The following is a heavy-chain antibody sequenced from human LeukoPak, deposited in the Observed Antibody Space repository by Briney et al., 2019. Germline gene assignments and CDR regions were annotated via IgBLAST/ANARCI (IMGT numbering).Heavy chain of an antibody. V-gene: IGHV4-30-2*01. J-gene: IGHJ4*02. D-gene: IGHD6-13*01. CDR3: XRERVRSWYGPFDY. Sequence: SQTLSLTCAVSGGSIXXXGYSWSWIRQPXXXXXXXXXXXXXXXSXXXXXXXXXXVTXXVDRSKXQFXLXLSSVTAADTAVYYCXRERVRSWYGPFDYWGQGTLVTVSS. CDR2: XXXXXSX. CDR1: GGSIXXXGYS.